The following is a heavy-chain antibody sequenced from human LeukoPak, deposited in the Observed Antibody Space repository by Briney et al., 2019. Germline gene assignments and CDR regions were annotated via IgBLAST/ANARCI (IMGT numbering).Heavy chain of an antibody. V-gene: IGHV3-64D*06. Sequence: GVSLRLSCSASGFTFCSYAMHRVPQAPGQGREYVSAISSNEGSTYYADSVKGRFTISRDNSKNTLYLQMSSLRAEDTDVYYCARGVSRYFDYWGQGTLVAVSS. CDR3: ARGVSRYFDY. CDR1: GFTFCSYA. D-gene: IGHD5/OR15-5a*01. CDR2: ISSNEGST. J-gene: IGHJ4*02.